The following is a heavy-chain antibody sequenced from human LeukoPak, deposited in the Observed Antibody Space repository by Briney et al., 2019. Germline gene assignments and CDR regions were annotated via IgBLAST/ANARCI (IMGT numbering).Heavy chain of an antibody. CDR2: VGHEDGTT. J-gene: IGHJ4*02. CDR3: ATGAIVYDY. V-gene: IGHV1-24*01. CDR1: GSTLSKIS. D-gene: IGHD3-9*01. Sequence: ASVRVSCTVSGSTLSKISVDWVRQAPGKGLEWMGSVGHEDGTTIHAQKFQGRFNMTVDTATDTAYMEMSSLMSEGTAIYYCATGAIVYDYWGQGTLVTVSS.